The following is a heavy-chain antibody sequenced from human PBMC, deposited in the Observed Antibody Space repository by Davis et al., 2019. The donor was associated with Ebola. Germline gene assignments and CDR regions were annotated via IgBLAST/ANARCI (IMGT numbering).Heavy chain of an antibody. CDR1: GLAFNDYA. Sequence: SLTLSCPASGLAFNDYASHCVRQAPGKGLEWVALISSDGSNQNYADFVKGRFTISRGNSKNTVWLQMNSLRAEDPAVYYCARAPPHGPQPVFWYFDFWGRGTLVTVSS. CDR3: ARAPPHGPQPVFWYFDF. D-gene: IGHD1-14*01. J-gene: IGHJ2*01. V-gene: IGHV3-30-3*01. CDR2: ISSDGSNQ.